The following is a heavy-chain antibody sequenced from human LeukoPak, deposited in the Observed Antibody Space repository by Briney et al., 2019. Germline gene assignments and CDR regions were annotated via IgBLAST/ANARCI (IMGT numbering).Heavy chain of an antibody. CDR1: GGSISTYY. CDR2: ISYTVTS. V-gene: IGHV4-59*01. D-gene: IGHD1-1*01. CDR3: ARVGDWNDLVY. J-gene: IGHJ4*02. Sequence: SSETLSLTCSVSGGSISTYYWSWIRQPPGKGLERIGYISYTVTSNYNPSLKSRVTISVDTSKNQFSLKLSSVTAADTAVYYCARVGDWNDLVYWGQGTLVTVSS.